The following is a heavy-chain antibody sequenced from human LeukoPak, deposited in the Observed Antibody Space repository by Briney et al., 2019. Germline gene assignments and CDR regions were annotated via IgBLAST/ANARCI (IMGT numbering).Heavy chain of an antibody. CDR2: INPNSGGT. V-gene: IGHV1-2*02. J-gene: IGHJ5*02. D-gene: IGHD2-15*01. Sequence: ASVKVSCKASGYTFTGYYMHWVRQAPGQGLEWMGWINPNSGGTNYAQKFQGRVTMTRDTSISTAYMELRSLRSDDTAVYYCARGHHCSGGSCYNWFDPWGQGTLVTVSS. CDR1: GYTFTGYY. CDR3: ARGHHCSGGSCYNWFDP.